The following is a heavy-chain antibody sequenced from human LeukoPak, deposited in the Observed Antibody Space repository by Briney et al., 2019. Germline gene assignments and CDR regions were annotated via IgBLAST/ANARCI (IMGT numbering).Heavy chain of an antibody. Sequence: PGGSLRLSCAASGFTFSSYAMHWVRQAPGKGLEWVSYISSSSSTIYYADSVKGRFTISRDNAKNSLYLQMNSLRAEDTAVYYCARGSEGPDDAFDIWGQGTMVTVSS. J-gene: IGHJ3*02. CDR1: GFTFSSYA. CDR3: ARGSEGPDDAFDI. D-gene: IGHD2-2*01. CDR2: ISSSSSTI. V-gene: IGHV3-48*04.